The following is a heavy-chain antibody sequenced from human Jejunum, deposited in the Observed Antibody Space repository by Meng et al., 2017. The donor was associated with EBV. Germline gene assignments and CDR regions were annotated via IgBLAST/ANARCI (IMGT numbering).Heavy chain of an antibody. V-gene: IGHV3-15*01. CDR1: VFTFRNTC. CDR3: IRNWNDDY. CDR2: FQHETL. D-gene: IGHD1-1*01. Sequence: VQLARAGGGSLQPVGSPRIYFATSVFTFRNTCMSRVLYAPRKWLGWIGRFQHETLYSAAPLKGRFTISRDDSQNTLYLQMNSLKIDDTAVYYCIRNWNDDYWGQGTLVTVSS. J-gene: IGHJ4*02.